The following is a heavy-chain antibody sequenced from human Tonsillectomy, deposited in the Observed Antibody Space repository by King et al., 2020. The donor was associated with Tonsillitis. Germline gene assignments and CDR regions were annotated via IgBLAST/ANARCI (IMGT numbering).Heavy chain of an antibody. CDR2: IKSKTDGGTT. V-gene: IGHV3-15*01. CDR3: TTDPAYGDYVYPWFDS. J-gene: IGHJ5*01. D-gene: IGHD4-17*01. CDR1: GFTFSNAW. Sequence: VQLVESGGGLVKPEGSLRLSCVASGFTFSNAWMSWVRQAPGKGLEWVGRIKSKTDGGTTDYAAPVKGRFTISRDDSKNTLFLQMNSLKTEDTAVYYCTTDPAYGDYVYPWFDSGGQGTLVTVSS.